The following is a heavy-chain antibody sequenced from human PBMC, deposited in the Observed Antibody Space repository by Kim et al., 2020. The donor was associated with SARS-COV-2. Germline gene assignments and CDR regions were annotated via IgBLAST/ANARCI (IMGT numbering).Heavy chain of an antibody. D-gene: IGHD2-2*01. Sequence: ASVKVSCKASGYTFTSYAMNWVRQAPGQGLEWMGWINTNTGNPTYAQGFTGRFVFSLDTSVSTAYLQISSLKAEDTAVYYCARVHDCSSTSCYVRYYGMDVWGPGTTGTVSS. CDR1: GYTFTSYA. CDR3: ARVHDCSSTSCYVRYYGMDV. J-gene: IGHJ6*02. CDR2: INTNTGNP. V-gene: IGHV7-4-1*02.